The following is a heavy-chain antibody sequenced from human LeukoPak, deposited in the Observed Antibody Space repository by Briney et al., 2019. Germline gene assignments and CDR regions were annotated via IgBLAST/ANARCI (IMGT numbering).Heavy chain of an antibody. CDR3: ARSATPLSIAAEWYFDY. J-gene: IGHJ4*02. CDR1: GGSISSYY. CDR2: IYYSGST. V-gene: IGHV4-59*01. D-gene: IGHD6-13*01. Sequence: SETLSLTCTVSGGSISSYYWSWIRQPPGKGLQWIGYIYYSGSTNYNPSLKRRVTISVDTSKNQFSLKLSSVTAADTAVYYCARSATPLSIAAEWYFDYWGQGTLVTVSS.